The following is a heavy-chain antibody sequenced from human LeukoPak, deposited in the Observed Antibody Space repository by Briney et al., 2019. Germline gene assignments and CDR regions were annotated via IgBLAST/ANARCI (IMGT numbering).Heavy chain of an antibody. CDR3: ARDRCSSTSCYSSRWFDP. Sequence: GGSLRLSCAASGFTFSNYNMNWVRQAPGKGLEWVSSISSSSSYIYYADSVKGRFTISRDNAKNSLYLQMNSLRAEDTAVYYCARDRCSSTSCYSSRWFDPWGQGTLVTVSS. CDR1: GFTFSNYN. V-gene: IGHV3-21*01. D-gene: IGHD2-2*01. J-gene: IGHJ5*02. CDR2: ISSSSSYI.